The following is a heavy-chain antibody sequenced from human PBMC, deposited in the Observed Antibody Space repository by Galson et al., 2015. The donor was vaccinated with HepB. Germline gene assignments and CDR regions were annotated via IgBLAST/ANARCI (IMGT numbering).Heavy chain of an antibody. CDR3: ARGGDGITFGGVIVPYYYYYGMDV. CDR2: IYYSGST. J-gene: IGHJ6*02. CDR1: GGSISSYY. D-gene: IGHD3-16*02. Sequence: SETLSLTCTVSGGSISSYYWSWIRQPPGKGLEWIGYIYYSGSTNYNPSLKSRVTISVDTSKNQFSLKLSSVTAADTAVYYCARGGDGITFGGVIVPYYYYYGMDVWGQGTTVTVSS. V-gene: IGHV4-59*01.